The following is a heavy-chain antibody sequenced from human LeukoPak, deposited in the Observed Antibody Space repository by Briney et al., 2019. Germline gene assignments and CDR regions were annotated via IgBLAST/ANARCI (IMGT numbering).Heavy chain of an antibody. Sequence: IPSETLSLTCTVSGGSISSGDYYWSWIRQPPGKGLEWIGYIYYSGSTYYNPSLKSRVTISVDTSKNQFSLKLSSVTAADTAVYYCASATIQLWLYYWGQGTLVTVSS. CDR1: GGSISSGDYY. J-gene: IGHJ4*02. V-gene: IGHV4-30-4*01. CDR3: ASATIQLWLYY. CDR2: IYYSGST. D-gene: IGHD5-18*01.